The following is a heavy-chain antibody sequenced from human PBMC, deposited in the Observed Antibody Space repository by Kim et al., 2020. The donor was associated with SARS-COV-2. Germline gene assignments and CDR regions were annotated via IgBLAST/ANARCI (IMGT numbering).Heavy chain of an antibody. J-gene: IGHJ4*02. CDR3: ARAVRGHDFDY. D-gene: IGHD3-10*01. V-gene: IGHV4-59*01. Sequence: SENLSLTCTVSGGSISSYYWSWIRQPPGKGLEWIGYIYYSGSTNYNPSLKSRVTISVDTSKNQFSLKLSSVTAADTAVYYCARAVRGHDFDYWGQGTLVT. CDR1: GGSISSYY. CDR2: IYYSGST.